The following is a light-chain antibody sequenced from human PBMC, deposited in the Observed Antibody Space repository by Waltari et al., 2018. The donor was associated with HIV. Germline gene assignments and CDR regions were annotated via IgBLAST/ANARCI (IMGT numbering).Light chain of an antibody. Sequence: DIQMTQSPSSLSASVGDRVTITCRASQTINDYLNWYQQKPGRAPKLLIYGASTLERGVPSRFSGSGSGRDVTLTISSLQPEDFATYYCQQSYNMRTFGQGTKLDIK. J-gene: IGKJ2*02. CDR1: QTINDY. CDR2: GAS. V-gene: IGKV1-39*01. CDR3: QQSYNMRT.